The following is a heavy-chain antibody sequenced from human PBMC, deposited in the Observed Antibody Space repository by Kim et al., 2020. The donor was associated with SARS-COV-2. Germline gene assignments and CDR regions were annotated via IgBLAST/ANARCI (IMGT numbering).Heavy chain of an antibody. V-gene: IGHV1-8*01. CDR3: ARDIVLVVYGSGDAFDI. CDR2: MNPNSGNT. CDR1: GYTFTSYD. D-gene: IGHD2-8*02. J-gene: IGHJ3*02. Sequence: ASVKVSCKASGYTFTSYDINWVRQATGQGLEWMGWMNPNSGNTGYAQKFQGRVTMTRNTSISTAYMELSSLRSEDTAVYYCARDIVLVVYGSGDAFDIWGQGTMVTVSS.